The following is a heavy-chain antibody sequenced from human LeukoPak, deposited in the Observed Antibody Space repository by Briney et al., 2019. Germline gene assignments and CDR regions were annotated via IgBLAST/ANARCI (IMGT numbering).Heavy chain of an antibody. J-gene: IGHJ4*02. V-gene: IGHV3-48*03. Sequence: GGSLRLSCAASGFTFSSHEMNWVRQAPVKGLEWVSYISSSGSTIYYADSVKGRFTISRDNAKNSLYLQMNSLRAEDTAVYYCAREGILLFDYWGQGTLVTVSS. CDR3: AREGILLFDY. CDR1: GFTFSSHE. D-gene: IGHD2/OR15-2a*01. CDR2: ISSSGSTI.